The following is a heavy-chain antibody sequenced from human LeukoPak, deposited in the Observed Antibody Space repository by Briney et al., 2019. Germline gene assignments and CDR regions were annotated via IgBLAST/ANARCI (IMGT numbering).Heavy chain of an antibody. Sequence: PSETLSLTCTVSGGSISSGGYYWSWIRQHPGKGLEWIGYIYYSGSTYYNPSLKSRVTISVDTSKNQFSLKLSSVTAADTAVYYCARGGFDWLLFMDYWGQGTLVTVSS. CDR3: ARGGFDWLLFMDY. CDR2: IYYSGST. D-gene: IGHD3-9*01. V-gene: IGHV4-31*03. CDR1: GGSISSGGYY. J-gene: IGHJ4*02.